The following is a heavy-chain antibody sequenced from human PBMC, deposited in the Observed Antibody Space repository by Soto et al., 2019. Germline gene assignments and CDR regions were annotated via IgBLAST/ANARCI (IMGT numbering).Heavy chain of an antibody. CDR2: INAGNGNT. V-gene: IGHV1-3*01. J-gene: IGHJ4*02. CDR1: RYTFTSYS. CDR3: ARVPSRGYSGYDPAIDY. D-gene: IGHD5-12*01. Sequence: ASVTVSCKASRYTFTSYSLHWLRQAAAKRLEWMGWINAGNGNTKYSQKFQGRVTITRDTSASTAYMELSSLRSEDTAVYYCARVPSRGYSGYDPAIDYWGQGTLVTVSS.